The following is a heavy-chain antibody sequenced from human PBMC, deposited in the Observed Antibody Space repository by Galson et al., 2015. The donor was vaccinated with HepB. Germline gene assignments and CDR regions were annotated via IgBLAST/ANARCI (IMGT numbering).Heavy chain of an antibody. CDR3: ARGGSCWSGDYDDHGMDV. Sequence: SETLSLTCIVSGGSISVSFWNWIRQPAGKGLEWIGRIYSSGSTNYNPSLKSRLTMSVDTSKNLFSLNLFSVTAADTAVYYCARGGSCWSGDYDDHGMDVWGQGSTVTISS. J-gene: IGHJ6*02. V-gene: IGHV4-4*07. CDR2: IYSSGST. CDR1: GGSISVSF. D-gene: IGHD6-19*01.